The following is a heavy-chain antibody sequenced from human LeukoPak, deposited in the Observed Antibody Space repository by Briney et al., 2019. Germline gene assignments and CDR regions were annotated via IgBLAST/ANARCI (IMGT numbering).Heavy chain of an antibody. V-gene: IGHV1-8*01. J-gene: IGHJ4*02. D-gene: IGHD5-18*01. CDR1: GYTFTSYD. CDR2: MNPNRGNT. CDR3: ARATSSRDHTAGY. Sequence: ASVKVSCKASGYTFTSYDINWVRQGTGQGLEWMGWMNPNRGNTGYAQKFQGRVTMTRNTSISTAYMELSSLRSEDTAVYYCARATSSRDHTAGYWGQGTLVTVSS.